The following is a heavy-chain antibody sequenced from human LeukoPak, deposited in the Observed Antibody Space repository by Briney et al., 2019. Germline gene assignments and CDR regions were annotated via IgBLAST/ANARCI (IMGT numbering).Heavy chain of an antibody. Sequence: GGSLRLSCAASGFTFSSYAMSWVRQAPGKGLEWVSGISGSGGSTYYADSVKGRFTISRDNSKNTLYLQMNSLRAEDTAVYYCAKDRSPYSSSWYNFDYWGQGTLVTVSS. CDR2: ISGSGGST. CDR1: GFTFSSYA. V-gene: IGHV3-23*01. J-gene: IGHJ4*02. CDR3: AKDRSPYSSSWYNFDY. D-gene: IGHD6-13*01.